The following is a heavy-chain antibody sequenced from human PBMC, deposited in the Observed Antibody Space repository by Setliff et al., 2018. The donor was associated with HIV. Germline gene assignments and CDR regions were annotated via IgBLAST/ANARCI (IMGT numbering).Heavy chain of an antibody. Sequence: GALRLSCAASGFTFDEHAMHWVRQAPGKGLEWVSLISWDGRTTYYADSVKGRFTISRDNSRNSMYLQMSSLRAEDTALYYCAKDAAITATSSYFDYWGQGTLVSVS. CDR3: AKDAAITATSSYFDY. CDR1: GFTFDEHA. J-gene: IGHJ4*02. D-gene: IGHD1-20*01. V-gene: IGHV3-43D*04. CDR2: ISWDGRTT.